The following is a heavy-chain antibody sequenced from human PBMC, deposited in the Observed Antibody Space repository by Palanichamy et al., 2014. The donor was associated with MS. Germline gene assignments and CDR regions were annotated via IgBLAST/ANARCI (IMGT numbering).Heavy chain of an antibody. Sequence: EVQLVESGGGLVKPGGSLRPSCAASGFTFSISDMNWVRQAPGKGLEWVAYISRSTSYIYYADSLKGRFTISRDNSKNSLYLQMTSLTVEDTAVYYCARDIAGGQHVDYWGQGTRVTVSS. CDR2: ISRSTSYI. V-gene: IGHV3-21*01. D-gene: IGHD1-26*01. CDR1: GFTFSISD. CDR3: ARDIAGGQHVDY. J-gene: IGHJ4*02.